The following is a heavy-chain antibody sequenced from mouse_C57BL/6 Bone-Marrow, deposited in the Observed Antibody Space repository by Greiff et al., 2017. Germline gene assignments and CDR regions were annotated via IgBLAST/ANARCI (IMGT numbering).Heavy chain of an antibody. Sequence: EVKLVESGPGMVKPSQSLSLSCTVTGYSITSGFDWHWIRHFPGNKLEWMAYISYSGTTNYNPSLKSRISITHDKSTNNFFLELNSLTAEDTASYYCARGASDDYGRYGGVWGKGTTVTVAS. V-gene: IGHV3-1*01. D-gene: IGHD2-4*01. CDR3: ARGASDDYGRYGGV. CDR1: GYSITSGFD. J-gene: IGHJ1*03. CDR2: ISYSGTT.